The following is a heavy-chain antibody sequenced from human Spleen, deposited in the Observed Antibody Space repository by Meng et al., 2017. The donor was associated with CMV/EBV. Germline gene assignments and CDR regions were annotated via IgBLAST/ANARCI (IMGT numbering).Heavy chain of an antibody. CDR2: IYSSGST. Sequence: CTVSGGSVNSGGYYWSWIRQHPGKGLEWIGYIYSSGSTYYNPSLKSRVAISLDTSKNQFSLKLSSVTAADTAVYYCARDRYQVLYDYWGQGTLVTVSS. CDR3: ARDRYQVLYDY. V-gene: IGHV4-31*03. D-gene: IGHD2-2*02. J-gene: IGHJ4*02. CDR1: GGSVNSGGYY.